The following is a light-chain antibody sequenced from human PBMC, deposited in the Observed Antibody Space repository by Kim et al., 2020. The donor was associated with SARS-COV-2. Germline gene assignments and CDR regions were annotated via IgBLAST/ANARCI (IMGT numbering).Light chain of an antibody. Sequence: GQRGTISCSGCNSNIGSNYVCWYQQLPGAAPKLLIFRSTFRASGLPDRFSGSRSGTSASLAISGLRSEDEADYYCATWDDSLSGVVFGGGTQLTVL. J-gene: IGLJ2*01. CDR1: NSNIGSNY. CDR3: ATWDDSLSGVV. V-gene: IGLV1-47*01. CDR2: RST.